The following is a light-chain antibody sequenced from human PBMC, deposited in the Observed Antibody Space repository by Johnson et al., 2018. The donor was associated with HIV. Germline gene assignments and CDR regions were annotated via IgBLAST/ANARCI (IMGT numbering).Light chain of an antibody. J-gene: IGLJ1*01. V-gene: IGLV1-51*01. CDR2: DNN. CDR3: LAWDSSLSAYV. CDR1: SSNIGNNY. Sequence: QSVLTQPPSVSAAPGQKVTISCSGSSSNIGNNYVSWYQQIPGTAPKLLIYDNNKRPSGIPDRFSGSKSGTSATLGITGLWPEDEADYYCLAWDSSLSAYVFGTGTKVTVL.